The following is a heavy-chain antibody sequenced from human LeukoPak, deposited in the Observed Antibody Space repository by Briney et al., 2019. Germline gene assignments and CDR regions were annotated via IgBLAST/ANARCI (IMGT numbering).Heavy chain of an antibody. CDR3: ARGWPPNDYGDYGGVGWFDP. CDR2: IGTAGDT. CDR1: GFTFSSYD. Sequence: PGGSLRLSCAASGFTFSSYDMHWVRHATGKGLEWVSAIGTAGDTYYPGSVKGRFTISRENAKNSLYLQMNSLRAGDTAVYCCARGWPPNDYGDYGGVGWFDPWGQGTLVTVSS. V-gene: IGHV3-13*04. D-gene: IGHD4-17*01. J-gene: IGHJ5*02.